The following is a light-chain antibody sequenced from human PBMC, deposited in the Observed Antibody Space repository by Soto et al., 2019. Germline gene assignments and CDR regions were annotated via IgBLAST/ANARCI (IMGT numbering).Light chain of an antibody. CDR2: AAS. J-gene: IGKJ1*01. CDR1: QGISTY. Sequence: QVSKSPWSLSESAGDRVTITCRASQGISTYLNWYQQKPGKAPKLLIYAASSLQSGVPSRFSGSGSETDFTLTISSLQPEDFATYSCHQYGTSPPTFGPGT. V-gene: IGKV1-39*01. CDR3: HQYGTSPPT.